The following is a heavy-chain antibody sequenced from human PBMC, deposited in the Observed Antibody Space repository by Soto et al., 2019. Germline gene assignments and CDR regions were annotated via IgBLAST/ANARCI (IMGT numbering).Heavy chain of an antibody. CDR1: GYTFTSYG. CDR3: ARSIVVVTAADY. D-gene: IGHD2-21*02. Sequence: ASVKVSCKASGYTFTSYGISWVRQAPGQGLEWMGIINPSGGSTSYAQKFQGRVTITRDTSASTAYMELSSLRSEDTAVYYCARSIVVVTAADYWGQGTLVTVSS. J-gene: IGHJ4*02. V-gene: IGHV1-46*01. CDR2: INPSGGST.